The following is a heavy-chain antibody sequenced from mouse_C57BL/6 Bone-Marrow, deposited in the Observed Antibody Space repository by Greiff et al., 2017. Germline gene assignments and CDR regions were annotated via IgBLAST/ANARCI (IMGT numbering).Heavy chain of an antibody. J-gene: IGHJ1*03. CDR1: GYTFTDYY. Sequence: EVQLQQSGPELVKPGASVKISCKASGYTFTDYYMNWVKQSHGKSLEWIGDINPNNGGTSYNQKFKGKATLTVDKSSSTAYMELRSLTSEDSAVYYCARGCVVGVGVYDGYYDWYFDVWGTGTTVTVSS. V-gene: IGHV1-26*01. CDR2: INPNNGGT. CDR3: ARGCVVGVGVYDGYYDWYFDV. D-gene: IGHD2-3*01.